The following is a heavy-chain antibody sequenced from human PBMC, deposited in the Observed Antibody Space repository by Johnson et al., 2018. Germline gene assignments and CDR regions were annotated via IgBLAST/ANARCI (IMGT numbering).Heavy chain of an antibody. CDR1: GFTFSRYA. CDR2: ISYDGRNK. Sequence: QVQLQESGGGLVQTGGSLRLSCAASGFTFSRYALHWVRQAPGKGMEWVAVISYDGRNKYYADSVKGRLTISRDNSKNTLFLQMNSLRAWDTAVSYCAGGLVTMIVVPDAFAIWGQGTMVTVSS. D-gene: IGHD3-22*01. V-gene: IGHV3-30*14. J-gene: IGHJ3*02. CDR3: AGGLVTMIVVPDAFAI.